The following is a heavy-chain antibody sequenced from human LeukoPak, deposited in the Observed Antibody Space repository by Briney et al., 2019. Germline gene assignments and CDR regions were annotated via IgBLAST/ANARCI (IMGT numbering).Heavy chain of an antibody. CDR2: IFYTGSS. Sequence: SETLSLTCTVSGASISSYYWSWIRQPPGKGLEWIGHIFYTGSSNYNPSLKSRVTISLDRSKNQFSLRLTSVTAADTAVYYCARAGAWQIDPWGQGTLVTVSS. CDR1: GASISSYY. J-gene: IGHJ5*02. D-gene: IGHD3-10*01. CDR3: ARAGAWQIDP. V-gene: IGHV4-59*01.